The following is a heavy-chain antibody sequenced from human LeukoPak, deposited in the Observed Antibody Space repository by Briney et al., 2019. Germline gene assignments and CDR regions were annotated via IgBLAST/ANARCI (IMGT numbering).Heavy chain of an antibody. D-gene: IGHD2-15*01. V-gene: IGHV1-46*01. J-gene: IGHJ6*02. CDR1: GYTFTSYY. CDR2: INPSGGST. Sequence: ASVKVSCKASGYTFTSYYMHWVRQAPGQGLEWMGIINPSGGSTSYAQKFQGRVTMTRDTSTSTVYMELSSLRSEDTAVYYCARYCSGGSCYLYGMDVWGQGITVTVSS. CDR3: ARYCSGGSCYLYGMDV.